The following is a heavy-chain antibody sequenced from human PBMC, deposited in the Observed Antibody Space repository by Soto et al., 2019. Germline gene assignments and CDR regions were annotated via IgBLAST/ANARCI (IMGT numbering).Heavy chain of an antibody. CDR2: IYNNGTT. CDR3: TRGHWALDS. Sequence: PSETLSLTCTVSGGSINSYYWSWIRQPPGKGLEWIAYIYNNGTTNSNPSLKSRVTISLDTSKNQFYLKLTSVTAADPAVYYCTRGHWALDSWAQGTLVTVSS. D-gene: IGHD3-16*01. CDR1: GGSINSYY. V-gene: IGHV4-59*01. J-gene: IGHJ5*01.